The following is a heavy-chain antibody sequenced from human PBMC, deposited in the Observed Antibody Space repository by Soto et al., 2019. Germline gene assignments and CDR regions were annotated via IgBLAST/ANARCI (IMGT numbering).Heavy chain of an antibody. CDR2: ISSDGNHK. D-gene: IGHD1-26*01. CDR1: GFNVSAYT. V-gene: IGHV3-30-3*01. CDR3: ARWEQPLFDY. J-gene: IGHJ4*02. Sequence: QVKLVESGGGVVQPGRSLRLSCAASGFNVSAYTMHWVRQAPGKGLEWVAVISSDGNHKYYTDSVKGRFTISRDTSTNTLYLQKNSLRAEDTAEYYCARWEQPLFDYWGQGTLVTVSS.